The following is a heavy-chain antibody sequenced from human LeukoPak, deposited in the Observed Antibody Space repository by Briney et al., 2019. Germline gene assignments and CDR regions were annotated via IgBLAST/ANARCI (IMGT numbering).Heavy chain of an antibody. CDR3: ARDLQQQLVHGWFDP. D-gene: IGHD6-13*01. CDR2: IYYSGST. V-gene: IGHV4-59*01. CDR1: GGSISSYY. J-gene: IGHJ5*02. Sequence: SETLSLTCTVSGGSISSYYWSWIRQPPGKGLEWIGYIYYSGSTNYNPSLKSRVTISVDTSKNQFSLKLSSVTAADTAVYYCARDLQQQLVHGWFDPWGQGTLVTVSS.